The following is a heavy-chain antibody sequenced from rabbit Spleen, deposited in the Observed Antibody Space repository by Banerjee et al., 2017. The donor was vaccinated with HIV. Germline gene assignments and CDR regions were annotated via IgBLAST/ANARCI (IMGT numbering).Heavy chain of an antibody. CDR2: IYAGSSGST. V-gene: IGHV1S40*01. Sequence: QSLEESGGDLVKPGASLTLTCTASGFSGSSNYWIYWVRQAPGKGLEWIACIYAGSSGSTYYASWAKGQLTISKTSSTTVTLQLNSLTAADTATYFCARDAGSGDYIDGYFNLWGQGTLVTVS. CDR3: ARDAGSGDYIDGYFNL. CDR1: GFSGSSNYW. D-gene: IGHD8-1*01. J-gene: IGHJ4*01.